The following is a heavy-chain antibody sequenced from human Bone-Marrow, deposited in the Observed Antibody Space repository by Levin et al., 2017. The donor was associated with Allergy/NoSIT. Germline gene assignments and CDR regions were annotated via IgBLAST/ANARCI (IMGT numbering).Heavy chain of an antibody. CDR1: GFTFSIYG. D-gene: IGHD3-10*01. CDR3: AKGGDMDV. Sequence: GGSLRLSCAASGFTFSIYGIYWVRQAPGKGLEWVAIITSDGSYRSYAESVKGRFTVSRDNSKNTLYLQMNSLRPEDTAVYYCAKGGDMDVWGKGTTVTVSS. CDR2: ITSDGSYR. V-gene: IGHV3-30*02. J-gene: IGHJ6*03.